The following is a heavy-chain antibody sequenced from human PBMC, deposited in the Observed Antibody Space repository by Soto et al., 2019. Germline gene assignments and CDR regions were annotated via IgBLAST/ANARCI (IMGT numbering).Heavy chain of an antibody. D-gene: IGHD1-26*01. Sequence: EVQLVESGGGLVKPGGSLRLSCAASGFTFSSYSMNWVRQAPGKGLEWVSSISSSSSYIYYADSVKGRFTISRDNAKNALYLQMNSLRAEDTAVYYCARGGGDYSVDYCDYWGQGTLVTVSS. CDR3: ARGGGDYSVDYCDY. CDR1: GFTFSSYS. V-gene: IGHV3-21*01. CDR2: ISSSSSYI. J-gene: IGHJ4*02.